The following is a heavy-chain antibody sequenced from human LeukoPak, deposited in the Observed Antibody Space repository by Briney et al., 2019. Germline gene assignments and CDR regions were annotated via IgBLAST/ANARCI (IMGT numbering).Heavy chain of an antibody. D-gene: IGHD4-17*01. J-gene: IGHJ4*02. CDR3: ARGRGMTAVTYFDY. CDR1: GYTFTGFQ. Sequence: ASVKLACKASGYTFTGFQIHWVRQAPGQGLEWMGWINPNDGVTNYGQKFQGRVAMTRDTSISTADMDLSSLTSDDTAVYYCARGRGMTAVTYFDYWGQEILGTVSS. CDR2: INPNDGVT. V-gene: IGHV1-2*02.